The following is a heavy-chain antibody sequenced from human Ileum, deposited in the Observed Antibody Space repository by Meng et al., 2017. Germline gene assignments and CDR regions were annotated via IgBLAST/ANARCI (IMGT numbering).Heavy chain of an antibody. CDR2: INHSGST. CDR1: GGSFSGYD. Sequence: GRPQPRCAGLLKPSETLSLTIAVYGGSFSGYDWRWIRQPPGKGLEWIGEINHSGSTNYNPSLKSRVTISVDTSKNQFSLKLSSVTAADTAVYYCARTRRGSSGWYMGYWGQGTLVTVSS. D-gene: IGHD6-19*01. J-gene: IGHJ4*02. V-gene: IGHV4-34*01. CDR3: ARTRRGSSGWYMGY.